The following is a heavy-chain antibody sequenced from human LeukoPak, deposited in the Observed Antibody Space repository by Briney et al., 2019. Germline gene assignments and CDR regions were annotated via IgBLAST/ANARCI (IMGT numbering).Heavy chain of an antibody. V-gene: IGHV4-34*01. Sequence: SETLSLTCAVYGGSFSGYYWSWIRQPPGKGLEWIGEINHSGSTNYNPSLKSRVTISVDTSKNQFSLKLSSVTAADTAVYYCARVGDYYYYHYMDVWGKGTTVTVSS. CDR3: ARVGDYYYYHYMDV. J-gene: IGHJ6*03. D-gene: IGHD3-16*01. CDR1: GGSFSGYY. CDR2: INHSGST.